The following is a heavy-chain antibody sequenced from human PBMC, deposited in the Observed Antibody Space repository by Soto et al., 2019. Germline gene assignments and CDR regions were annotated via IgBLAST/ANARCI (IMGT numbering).Heavy chain of an antibody. J-gene: IGHJ3*02. V-gene: IGHV4-34*01. Sequence: SETLSLTCAVYGGSFSGYYWSWIRQPPGKGLEWIGEINHSGSTNYNPSLKTRVTISVDTSKNQFSLMLSSVTAADTAVYYCARGIRSEQATENAFDIWGQGTMVTVSS. D-gene: IGHD1-26*01. CDR1: GGSFSGYY. CDR3: ARGIRSEQATENAFDI. CDR2: INHSGST.